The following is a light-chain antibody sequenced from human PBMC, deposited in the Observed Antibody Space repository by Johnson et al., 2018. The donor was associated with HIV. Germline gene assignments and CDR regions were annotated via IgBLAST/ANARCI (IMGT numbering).Light chain of an antibody. CDR2: DND. CDR1: SSNIGNNY. V-gene: IGLV1-51*01. Sequence: QSVLTQPPSVSAAPGQKVTISCSGSSSNIGNNYVSWYQQLPGTAPKLLIYDNDKRPSGISDRFSASKSGTSATLGITGLQTGDEADYYCGTWDSYLTAGVCGSGTKVTVL. CDR3: GTWDSYLTAGV. J-gene: IGLJ1*01.